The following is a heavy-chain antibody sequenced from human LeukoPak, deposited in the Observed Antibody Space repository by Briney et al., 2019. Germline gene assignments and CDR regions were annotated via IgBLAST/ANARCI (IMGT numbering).Heavy chain of an antibody. J-gene: IGHJ4*02. CDR2: MNPNSGNT. CDR1: GYTFTSYD. V-gene: IGHV1-8*01. D-gene: IGHD2-15*01. Sequence: ASVKVSCKASGYTFTSYDINWVRQATGQGLEWMGWMNPNSGNTGYAQKFQGRVTMTRNTSISTAYMELRSLRSDDTAVYYCARDRGYCSGGSCSLYYWGQGTLVTVSS. CDR3: ARDRGYCSGGSCSLYY.